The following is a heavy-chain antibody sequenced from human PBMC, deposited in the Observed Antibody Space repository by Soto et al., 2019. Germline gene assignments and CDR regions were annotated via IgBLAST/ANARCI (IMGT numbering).Heavy chain of an antibody. D-gene: IGHD3-9*01. CDR3: ARGYDILTGPGRSFDY. J-gene: IGHJ4*02. Sequence: QVQLVESGGGVVQPGRSLRLSCAASGFTFSSYGMHWVRQAPGKGLEWVAVIWYDGSNKYYADSVKGRFTISRDNSKNTLYLQMNSRRAEDTAVYYCARGYDILTGPGRSFDYWGQGTLVTVSS. CDR1: GFTFSSYG. CDR2: IWYDGSNK. V-gene: IGHV3-33*01.